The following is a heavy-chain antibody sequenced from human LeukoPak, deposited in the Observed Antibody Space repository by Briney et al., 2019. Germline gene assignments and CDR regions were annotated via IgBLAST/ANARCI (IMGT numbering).Heavy chain of an antibody. CDR2: IYTSGGT. V-gene: IGHV4-61*02. J-gene: IGHJ4*02. CDR3: ARNSSGGFFDY. D-gene: IGHD2-15*01. Sequence: PSQTLSLTCTVSGGSISSGSYYWSWIRQPAGKGLEWIGRIYTSGGTNYNPSLKSRVTISVDTSKNQFSLKLSSVTAADTAVYYCARNSSGGFFDYWGQGTLVTVSS. CDR1: GGSISSGSYY.